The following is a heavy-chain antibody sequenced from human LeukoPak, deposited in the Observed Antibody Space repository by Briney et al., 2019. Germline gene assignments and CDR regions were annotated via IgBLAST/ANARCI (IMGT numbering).Heavy chain of an antibody. J-gene: IGHJ4*02. V-gene: IGHV1-46*01. Sequence: GPSVKVYCKASGYTFTSYYMPWVRQAPVQALDWMGIINPSGGSTSYAQKFQGRVNMTRQVSTRTVYMELNSLRSEDTAVYYCARDWTGNYYDSSGYYAEVPGDYWGEGTLVTVSS. CDR3: ARDWTGNYYDSSGYYAEVPGDY. D-gene: IGHD3-22*01. CDR2: INPSGGST. CDR1: GYTFTSYY.